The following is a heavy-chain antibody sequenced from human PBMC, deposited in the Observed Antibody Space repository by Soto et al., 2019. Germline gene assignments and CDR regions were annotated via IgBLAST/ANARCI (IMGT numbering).Heavy chain of an antibody. CDR2: ISYDGNNK. Sequence: GGSLRLSCAASGFTFSNYGMHWVRQAPGRGLEWLTVISYDGNNKYYTDSVKGRFSASRDNSKNTLYLQMTSLRAEDTAVYYCARESGPGPLNLWGQGTLVTVSS. CDR3: ARESGPGPLNL. J-gene: IGHJ5*02. V-gene: IGHV3-33*01. CDR1: GFTFSNYG.